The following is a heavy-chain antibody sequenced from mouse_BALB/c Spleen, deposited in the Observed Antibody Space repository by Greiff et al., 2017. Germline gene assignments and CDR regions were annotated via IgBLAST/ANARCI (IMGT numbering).Heavy chain of an antibody. J-gene: IGHJ3*01. Sequence: GQLQQPGAELVKPGASVKLSCKASGYTFTSYWMHWVKQRPGQGLEWIGEIDPSDSYTNYNQKFKGKATLTVDKSSSTAYMQLSSLTSEDSAVYYCARNYVAWFAYWGQGTLVTVSA. CDR2: IDPSDSYT. CDR3: ARNYVAWFAY. D-gene: IGHD1-1*01. V-gene: IGHV1-69*02. CDR1: GYTFTSYW.